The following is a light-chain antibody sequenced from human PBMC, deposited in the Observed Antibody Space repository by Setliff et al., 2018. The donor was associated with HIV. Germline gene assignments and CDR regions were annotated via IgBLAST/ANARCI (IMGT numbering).Light chain of an antibody. V-gene: IGKV3-20*01. J-gene: IGKJ5*01. CDR1: QTINSNS. CDR3: QQYSKSPLT. CDR2: GAS. Sequence: EIVLTQSPGTLSLSPGERATLSCRASQTINSNSLAWYQQKPGQAPRLLVYGASSRATGIPDRFTVSGSGTDFTLTISRPEPEDFAVYYCQQYSKSPLTFGQGTRLEIK.